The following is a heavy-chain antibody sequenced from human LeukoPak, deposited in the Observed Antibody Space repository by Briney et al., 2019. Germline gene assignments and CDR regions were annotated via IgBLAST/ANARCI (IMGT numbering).Heavy chain of an antibody. V-gene: IGHV4-31*03. CDR3: ARESSWYYFDY. CDR1: GGSISSGGYY. J-gene: IGHJ4*02. CDR2: IYYSGST. D-gene: IGHD6-13*01. Sequence: SETLSLTCTVSGGSISSGGYYWSWIRQHPGKGLEWIGYIYYSGSTYYNPSLKSRVTISVDTSKNQFSLKLSSVTAADTAVYYCARESSWYYFDYWGQGTLVTVSS.